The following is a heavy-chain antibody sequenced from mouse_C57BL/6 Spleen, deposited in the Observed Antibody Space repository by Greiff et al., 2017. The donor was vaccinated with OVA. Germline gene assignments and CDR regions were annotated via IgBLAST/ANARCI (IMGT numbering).Heavy chain of an antibody. D-gene: IGHD2-5*01. CDR2: IYPSDSET. CDR1: GYTFTSYW. V-gene: IGHV1-61*01. J-gene: IGHJ2*01. CDR3: AREGYYSNYDFDY. Sequence: VQLQQSGAELVRPGSSVKLSCKASGYTFTSYWMDWVKQRPGQGLEWIGNIYPSDSETHYNQKFKDKATLTVDKSSSTAYMQLSSLTSEDSAVYYCAREGYYSNYDFDYWGQGTTLTVSS.